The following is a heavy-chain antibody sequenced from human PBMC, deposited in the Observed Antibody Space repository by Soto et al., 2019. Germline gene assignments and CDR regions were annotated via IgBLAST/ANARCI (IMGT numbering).Heavy chain of an antibody. CDR1: EFTFNNFW. Sequence: GGSLRLSCAASEFTFNNFWMTWVRLAPGKGLECVANINQDGSEKYYVNSVKGRFTISRDNAKNSLYLQMNSLRAEDTAIYYCAKGGPYYYYGMDVWGQGTTVTVSS. J-gene: IGHJ6*02. CDR3: AKGGPYYYYGMDV. CDR2: INQDGSEK. D-gene: IGHD2-15*01. V-gene: IGHV3-7*03.